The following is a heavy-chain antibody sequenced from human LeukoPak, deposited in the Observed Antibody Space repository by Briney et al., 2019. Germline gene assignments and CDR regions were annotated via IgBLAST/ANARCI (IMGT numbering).Heavy chain of an antibody. D-gene: IGHD5-24*01. CDR2: ISGSGSET. CDR1: GFIFSNYA. CDR3: AKRARDGYNSHVDY. Sequence: GGSLRLSCAASGFIFSNYAMNWVRQAPGKGLESVSDISGSGSETHYAESVKGRFTVSRDNSKNTLYLQMNSLRGEDTAVYYCAKRARDGYNSHVDYWGQGTLVTVS. V-gene: IGHV3-23*01. J-gene: IGHJ4*02.